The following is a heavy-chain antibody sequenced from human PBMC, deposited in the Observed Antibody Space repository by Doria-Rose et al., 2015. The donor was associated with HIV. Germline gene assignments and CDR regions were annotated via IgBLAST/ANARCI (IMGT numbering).Heavy chain of an antibody. D-gene: IGHD1-26*01. CDR3: ARVLSGTYDY. J-gene: IGHJ4*02. Sequence: QVQLQESGPGLVKPSETLSLTCSVSGGSISHYYWSWIRQPPGKGLEYIGDLFYTGGTNYSPSLKSRVSISIDTSKNKFSLRLSSVTAADTAVYYCARVLSGTYDYWGQGTLVTVSS. CDR2: LFYTGGT. V-gene: IGHV4-59*01. CDR1: GGSISHYY.